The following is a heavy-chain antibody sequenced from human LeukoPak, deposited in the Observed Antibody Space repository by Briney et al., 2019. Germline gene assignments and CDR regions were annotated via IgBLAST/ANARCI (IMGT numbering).Heavy chain of an antibody. CDR1: GGSISSSYSY. CDR3: AKPSNYYGSATDAFDF. CDR2: IYYSGST. Sequence: SETLSLTCTVSGGSISSSYSYWGWIRQPPGKGLEWIGNIYYSGSTYYNPSLKSRVTISVDTSKNHFSLKLNSVTAADTAVYYCAKPSNYYGSATDAFDFWDQGTMVTVSS. D-gene: IGHD3-10*01. V-gene: IGHV4-39*07. J-gene: IGHJ3*01.